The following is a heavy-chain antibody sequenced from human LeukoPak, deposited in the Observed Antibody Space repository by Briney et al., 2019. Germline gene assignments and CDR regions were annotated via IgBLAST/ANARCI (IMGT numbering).Heavy chain of an antibody. CDR2: IYSTGST. CDR3: ARVRKSISGQTAVCFDY. J-gene: IGHJ4*02. Sequence: SETLSLTCTVSGGSISTYYWSWIRQSAGKGLEWIGRIYSTGSTNYNPSLKSRVTMSVDTSKNQFSLMLSSVTAADTAVYYCARVRKSISGQTAVCFDYWGQGTLVTVSS. CDR1: GGSISTYY. V-gene: IGHV4-4*07. D-gene: IGHD6-19*01.